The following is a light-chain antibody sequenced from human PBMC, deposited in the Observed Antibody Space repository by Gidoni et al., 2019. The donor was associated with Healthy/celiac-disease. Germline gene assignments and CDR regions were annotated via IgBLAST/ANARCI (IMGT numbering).Light chain of an antibody. V-gene: IGKV3-15*01. Sequence: ELVMPQPPATLSVSPGERATLSCRASQSVSSNLAWYQQKPGQAPRLLIYGASTRATGIPARFSGSGSGTEFTLTISSLQSEDFAVYYCQQYNNWPPITFXQXTRLEIK. J-gene: IGKJ5*01. CDR3: QQYNNWPPIT. CDR1: QSVSSN. CDR2: GAS.